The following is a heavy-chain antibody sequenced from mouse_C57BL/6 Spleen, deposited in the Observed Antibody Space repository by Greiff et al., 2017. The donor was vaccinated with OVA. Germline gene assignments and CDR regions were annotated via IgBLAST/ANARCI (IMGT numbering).Heavy chain of an antibody. CDR2: IDPSDSET. CDR1: GYTFTSYW. J-gene: IGHJ3*01. D-gene: IGHD2-5*01. CDR3: ARSDYSSPWFAY. Sequence: QVQLQQSGAELVRPGSSVKLSCKASGYTFTSYWMHWVKQRPIQGLEWIGNIDPSDSETHYNQKFKDKATLTVDKSSSTAYMQLSSLTSEDSAVYYCARSDYSSPWFAYWGQGTLVTVSA. V-gene: IGHV1-52*01.